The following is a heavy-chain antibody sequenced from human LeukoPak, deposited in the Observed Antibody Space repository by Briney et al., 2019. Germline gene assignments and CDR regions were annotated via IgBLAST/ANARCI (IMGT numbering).Heavy chain of an antibody. D-gene: IGHD6-13*01. V-gene: IGHV3-74*01. CDR1: GFTFSNYW. CDR2: IKSDGSST. J-gene: IGHJ4*02. Sequence: PGGSLRLSCAASGFTFSNYWMHWVRQAPGKGPVWVSRIKSDGSSTRFADSVQGRFTLARDNGKNTLYLQMNSLRAEDTAGYYCARGGDSSNWYPGYFDYWGQGALVTVSS. CDR3: ARGGDSSNWYPGYFDY.